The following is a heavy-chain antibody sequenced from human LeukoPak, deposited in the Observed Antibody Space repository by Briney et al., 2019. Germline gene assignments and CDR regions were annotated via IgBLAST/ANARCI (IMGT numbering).Heavy chain of an antibody. CDR1: GGTFSSYA. J-gene: IGHJ6*02. D-gene: IGHD4-17*01. CDR2: IIPIFGTA. CDR3: ARGFSTVIKENVYYYYGMDV. V-gene: IGHV1-69*13. Sequence: GASVKVSRKASGGTFSSYAISWVRQAPGQGLEWMGGIIPIFGTANYAQKFQGRVTITADESTSTAYMELSSLRSEDTAVYYCARGFSTVIKENVYYYYGMDVWGQGTTVTVSS.